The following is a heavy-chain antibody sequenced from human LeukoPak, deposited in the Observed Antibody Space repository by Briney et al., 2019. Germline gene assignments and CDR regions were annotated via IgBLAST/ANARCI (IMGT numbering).Heavy chain of an antibody. V-gene: IGHV4-59*08. CDR2: IYYSGST. J-gene: IGHJ4*02. CDR1: GGSISSYY. Sequence: SETLSLTCTVSGGSISSYYWSWIRQPPGKGLEWIGYIYYSGSTNYNPSLKSRVTISVDTSKNQFSLKLSSVTAADTAVYYCARVRSSWYQFDYWGQGTLVTVSS. CDR3: ARVRSSWYQFDY. D-gene: IGHD6-13*01.